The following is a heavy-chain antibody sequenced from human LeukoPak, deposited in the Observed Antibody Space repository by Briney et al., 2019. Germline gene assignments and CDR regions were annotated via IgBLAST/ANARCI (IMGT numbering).Heavy chain of an antibody. V-gene: IGHV4-61*02. CDR2: IYTSGTT. CDR1: GGSISSGSYY. CDR3: ARELTGDVAFDI. J-gene: IGHJ3*02. Sequence: PSETLSLTCTVSGGSISSGSYYWSWIRQPAGKGREWIGRIYTSGTTNYNPSLKSRVTISVDTSKNQFSLKLSSVTAADTAVYYCARELTGDVAFDIWGQGTMVTVSS. D-gene: IGHD1-20*01.